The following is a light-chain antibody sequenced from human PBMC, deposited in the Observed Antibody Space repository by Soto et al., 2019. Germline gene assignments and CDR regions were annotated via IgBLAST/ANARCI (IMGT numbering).Light chain of an antibody. CDR3: QQYGSSGT. J-gene: IGKJ1*01. CDR2: DAS. CDR1: QSVNRY. V-gene: IGKV3-11*01. Sequence: EIVLTQSPATLSLSPRERATLSCWASQSVNRYLVWYQQKPGQAPRLLMYDASKRATGIPARFSGSGSGTDFTLTITRLEPEDSAVYYCQQYGSSGTFGQGTKVDIK.